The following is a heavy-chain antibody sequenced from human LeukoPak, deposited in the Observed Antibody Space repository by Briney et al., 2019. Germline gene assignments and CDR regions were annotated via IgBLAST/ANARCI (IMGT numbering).Heavy chain of an antibody. CDR2: ISYDGSNK. CDR3: AKELSTSGAFDI. CDR1: GFTFSSYA. Sequence: QSGGSLRLSCAASGFTFSSYAVHWVRQAPGKGLEWVAVISYDGSNKYYADSVKGRFTISRDNSKNTLYLQMNSLRAEDTAVYYCAKELSTSGAFDIWGQGTMVTVSS. D-gene: IGHD2/OR15-2a*01. J-gene: IGHJ3*02. V-gene: IGHV3-30-3*01.